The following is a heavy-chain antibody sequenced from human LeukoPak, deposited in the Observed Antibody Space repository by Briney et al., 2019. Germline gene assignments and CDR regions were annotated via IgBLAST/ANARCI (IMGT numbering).Heavy chain of an antibody. CDR1: GFTFSSYG. J-gene: IGHJ4*02. Sequence: GGSLRLSCAASGFTFSSYGLHWVRQAPGKGLEWVAVISYDGSNKYYADSVKGRFTISRDNYKNTLYLQMNSLRAEDTAEYHCAKEYYYGSGIQEYYFDYWGQGTLVTVSS. CDR2: ISYDGSNK. V-gene: IGHV3-30*18. D-gene: IGHD3-10*01. CDR3: AKEYYYGSGIQEYYFDY.